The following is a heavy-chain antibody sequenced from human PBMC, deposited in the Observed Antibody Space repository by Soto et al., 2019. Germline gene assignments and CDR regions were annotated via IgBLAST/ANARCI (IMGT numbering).Heavy chain of an antibody. CDR3: ARVPVKVAAGTAWLDP. CDR2: IKEDGSDK. D-gene: IGHD6-13*01. V-gene: IGHV3-7*01. Sequence: EVQVVESGGGLVQPGGSLRLSCAASGFTFSKYWMSWVRQAPGKGLEWVANIKEDGSDKYYVDSVKGRFTISRDNAKNSLYLQMNSLRAEDTAVYYCARVPVKVAAGTAWLDPWGQGTLVNVSS. J-gene: IGHJ5*02. CDR1: GFTFSKYW.